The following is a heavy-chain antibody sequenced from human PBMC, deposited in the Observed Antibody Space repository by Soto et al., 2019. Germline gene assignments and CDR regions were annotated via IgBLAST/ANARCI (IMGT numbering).Heavy chain of an antibody. Sequence: QVQLVQSGAEVKKPGASVKVSCKASGYTFTGYYMHWERQAPGQGLEWMGWINPNSGGTNYAQKFQGWVTMTRDTSISTAYMELSRLRSDDTAVYYCARERGSGYSSFDYWGLGTLVTVSS. CDR3: ARERGSGYSSFDY. CDR1: GYTFTGYY. D-gene: IGHD5-12*01. J-gene: IGHJ4*02. CDR2: INPNSGGT. V-gene: IGHV1-2*04.